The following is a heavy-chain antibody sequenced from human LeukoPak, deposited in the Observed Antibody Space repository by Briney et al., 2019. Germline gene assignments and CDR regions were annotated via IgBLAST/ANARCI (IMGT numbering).Heavy chain of an antibody. Sequence: SETLSLTCSVSGYSISSGPYWGWIRQPPGQGLEWIASIYLGGTTYYTPSLKSRVTISVDTSKNQLSLRLSSVTAADTAVYYCATNWSDFYYWGPGTLVTVSS. J-gene: IGHJ4*02. CDR3: ATNWSDFYY. CDR2: IYLGGTT. CDR1: GYSISSGPY. D-gene: IGHD1-1*01. V-gene: IGHV4-38-2*01.